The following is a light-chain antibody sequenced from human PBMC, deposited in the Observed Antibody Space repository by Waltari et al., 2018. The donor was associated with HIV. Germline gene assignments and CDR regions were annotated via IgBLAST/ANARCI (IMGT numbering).Light chain of an antibody. Sequence: QSVLTQPPSASGTPGQRVTISCSGSSSNIGSNYVSWYQQLPGTAPKLLIYRNNQGPSGVPDRVSGSKAGTSASLAIMGLRSEDEADYYCAAWDDSLSGLWVFGGGTKLTVL. CDR2: RNN. CDR3: AAWDDSLSGLWV. J-gene: IGLJ3*02. V-gene: IGLV1-47*01. CDR1: SSNIGSNY.